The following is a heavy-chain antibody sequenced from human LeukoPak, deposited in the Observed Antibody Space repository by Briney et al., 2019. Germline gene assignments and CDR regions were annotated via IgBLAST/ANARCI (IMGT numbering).Heavy chain of an antibody. Sequence: PSETLSLICTVSGGSISSSYWSWVRQPPWNGLEWIGYIYYIGSTNYNPSLKSRVTISVDTSKNQFSLKLTSVTAADTAVYYCAAGEDYWGQGTLVTVSS. D-gene: IGHD3-16*01. V-gene: IGHV4-59*01. J-gene: IGHJ4*02. CDR1: GGSISSSY. CDR3: AAGEDY. CDR2: IYYIGST.